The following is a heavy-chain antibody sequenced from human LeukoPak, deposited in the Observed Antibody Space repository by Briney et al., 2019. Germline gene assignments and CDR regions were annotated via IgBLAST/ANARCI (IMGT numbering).Heavy chain of an antibody. CDR3: AKKEWLLGPPSDY. Sequence: GGSLRLSCAASGCTFSSYAMSWVRQAPGKGLKWVSAISGSGGSTYYADSVKGRFTISRDNSKNTLYLQMNSLRAEDTAVYYCAKKEWLLGPPSDYWGQGTLVTVSS. CDR1: GCTFSSYA. J-gene: IGHJ4*02. D-gene: IGHD3-3*01. CDR2: ISGSGGST. V-gene: IGHV3-23*01.